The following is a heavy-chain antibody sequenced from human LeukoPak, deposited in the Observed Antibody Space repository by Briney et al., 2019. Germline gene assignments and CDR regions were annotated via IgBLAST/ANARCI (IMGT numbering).Heavy chain of an antibody. CDR3: ARLPTVVTLSRAFDI. V-gene: IGHV1-46*01. D-gene: IGHD4-23*01. J-gene: IGHJ3*02. Sequence: ASVKVSCKASGYTFTSYYMHWVRQAPGRGLEWMGIINPSGGSTSYAQKFQGRVTMTRDTSTSTVYMELSSLRSEDTAVYYCARLPTVVTLSRAFDIWGQGTMVTVSS. CDR2: INPSGGST. CDR1: GYTFTSYY.